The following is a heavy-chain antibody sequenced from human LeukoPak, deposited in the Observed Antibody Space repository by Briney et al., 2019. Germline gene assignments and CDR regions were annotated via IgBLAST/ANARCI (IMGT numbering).Heavy chain of an antibody. CDR3: AKTEMYYDFWSGYSTYYFDY. V-gene: IGHV3-30*18. J-gene: IGHJ4*02. Sequence: GGSLRLSCAASGFTFSSYGMHWVRQAPDKGLEWVAVISYDGSNKYYADSVKGRFTISRDNSKNTLYLQMNSLRAEDTAVYYCAKTEMYYDFWSGYSTYYFDYWGQGTLVTVSS. D-gene: IGHD3-3*01. CDR1: GFTFSSYG. CDR2: ISYDGSNK.